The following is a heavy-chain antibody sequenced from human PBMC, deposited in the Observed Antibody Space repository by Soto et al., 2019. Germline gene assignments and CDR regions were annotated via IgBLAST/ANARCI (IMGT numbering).Heavy chain of an antibody. CDR1: GFTFSSYA. CDR3: AQHAAPAAPDC. Sequence: GGSLRLSCTASGFTFSSYAMSWVRQAPGKGLEWVSLISASGGGTYYADSVKGRFTISRDNSMNTLYLQMNSLRAEDTAVYYCAQHAAPAAPDCWGQGTQVTVSS. CDR2: ISASGGGT. D-gene: IGHD2-2*01. V-gene: IGHV3-23*01. J-gene: IGHJ4*02.